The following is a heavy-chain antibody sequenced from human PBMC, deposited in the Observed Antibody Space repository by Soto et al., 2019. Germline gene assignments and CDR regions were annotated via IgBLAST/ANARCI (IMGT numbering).Heavy chain of an antibody. CDR2: ISGSGGST. D-gene: IGHD3-22*01. Sequence: GRFLRLSCAASGFTFSSYDMSWVRQAPGKGLEWVSAISGSGGSTYYADSVKGRFTISRDNAKKSLYLQMNSLRDEDTAVYYCVRDYYDSGGYSMSAPNWGQGNLVTVSS. J-gene: IGHJ4*02. CDR1: GFTFSSYD. V-gene: IGHV3-23*01. CDR3: VRDYYDSGGYSMSAPN.